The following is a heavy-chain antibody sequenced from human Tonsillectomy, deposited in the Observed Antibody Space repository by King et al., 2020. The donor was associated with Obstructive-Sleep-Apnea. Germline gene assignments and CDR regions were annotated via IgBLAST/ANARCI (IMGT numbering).Heavy chain of an antibody. Sequence: QVQLVESGGGVVQPGTSLRLSCAASGFTFSSYAMYWVRQAPGKGLEWVAVISYDVSNKNYADSVKGRFTISRENSKKTMYLQMNSLRAEDTAVYYCVRSCRHHYYYYGMDVWGQGTMVTVSS. CDR3: VRSCRHHYYYYGMDV. CDR2: ISYDVSNK. J-gene: IGHJ6*02. CDR1: GFTFSSYA. V-gene: IGHV3-30*04. D-gene: IGHD2-15*01.